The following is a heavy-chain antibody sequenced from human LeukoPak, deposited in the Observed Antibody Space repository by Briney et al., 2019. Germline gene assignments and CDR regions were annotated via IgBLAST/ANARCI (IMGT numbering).Heavy chain of an antibody. J-gene: IGHJ6*03. CDR3: AKGWAGYCSSTSCYVGYYYYYYMDV. Sequence: GGSLRLSCAASGFTFSSYGMSWVRQAPGKGLEWVSVIYSGGSTFYADSVKGRFTISRDNSKNTLYLQMNSLRAEDTAVYYCAKGWAGYCSSTSCYVGYYYYYYMDVWGKGATVTISS. D-gene: IGHD2-2*01. V-gene: IGHV3-23*03. CDR2: IYSGGST. CDR1: GFTFSSYG.